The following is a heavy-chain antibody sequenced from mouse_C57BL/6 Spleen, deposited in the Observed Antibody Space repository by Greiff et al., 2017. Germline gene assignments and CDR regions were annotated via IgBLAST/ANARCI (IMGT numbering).Heavy chain of an antibody. J-gene: IGHJ2*01. D-gene: IGHD2-4*01. CDR3: AREGGYDYDDGPFDY. Sequence: EVKLEESGPGLVKPSQSLSLTCSVTGYSITSGYYWNWIRQFPGNKLEWMGYISYDGSNNYNPSLKNRISITRDTSKNQFFLKLNSVTTEDTATYYCAREGGYDYDDGPFDYWGQGTTLTVSS. V-gene: IGHV3-6*01. CDR1: GYSITSGYY. CDR2: ISYDGSN.